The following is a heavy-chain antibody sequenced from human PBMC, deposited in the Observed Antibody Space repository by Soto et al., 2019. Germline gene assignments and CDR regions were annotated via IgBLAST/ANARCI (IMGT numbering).Heavy chain of an antibody. CDR1: GGSISSSDYY. J-gene: IGHJ6*02. D-gene: IGHD6-13*01. CDR2: INYSGSA. Sequence: SETLSLTCTVSGGSISSSDYYWGWIRQPPGKGLEWIGNINYSGSASYNPSLKSRVTISVDTSKNQFSLKLSSVTAADTAVYYCARLVGSSSWYLGDAYYYGMDVWGQGTTVTVSS. CDR3: ARLVGSSSWYLGDAYYYGMDV. V-gene: IGHV4-39*01.